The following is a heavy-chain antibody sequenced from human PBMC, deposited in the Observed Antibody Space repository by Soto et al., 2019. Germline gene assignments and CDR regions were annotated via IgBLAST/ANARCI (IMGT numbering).Heavy chain of an antibody. V-gene: IGHV3-33*01. D-gene: IGHD2-15*01. Sequence: QVQLVESGGGVVQPGRSLRLSCAASGFTFSSYGMHWVRQAPGKGLEWVAVIWYDGSNKYYADSVKGRFTISRDNSKTRRYLQMNGLKGEDKAVYYCARDLRRLLVAAFGYWGQGTLVTVSS. CDR1: GFTFSSYG. J-gene: IGHJ4*02. CDR2: IWYDGSNK. CDR3: ARDLRRLLVAAFGY.